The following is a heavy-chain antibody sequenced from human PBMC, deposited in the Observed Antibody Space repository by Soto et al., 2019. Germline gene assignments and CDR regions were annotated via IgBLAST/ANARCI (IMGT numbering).Heavy chain of an antibody. CDR3: AKDRLAGNFDY. CDR2: ISATGGST. J-gene: IGHJ4*02. V-gene: IGHV3-23*01. Sequence: GPPGGSLRLSCAASGFTFNNYAMNWVRQAPGKGLEWVATISATGGSTYYADSVKGRFTISRDNSKNTLYLQMNGLRVEDTAVYYCAKDRLAGNFDYWGQGTQVTVSS. CDR1: GFTFNNYA.